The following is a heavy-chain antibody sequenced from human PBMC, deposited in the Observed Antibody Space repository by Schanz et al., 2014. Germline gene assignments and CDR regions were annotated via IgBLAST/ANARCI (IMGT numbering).Heavy chain of an antibody. CDR1: GFTFSTSA. D-gene: IGHD2-15*01. V-gene: IGHV3-23*04. Sequence: EVQLVESGGGLVQPGGSLRLSCAASGFTFSTSAMSWVRQAPGKGLEWVSLISDSVDTAYYADSVKGRFTISRDNFKNTLYLQMSSLQAEDTAVYYCARDGYSVVMISPTESFDTWGQGTMVTVS. CDR2: ISDSVDTA. CDR3: ARDGYSVVMISPTESFDT. J-gene: IGHJ3*02.